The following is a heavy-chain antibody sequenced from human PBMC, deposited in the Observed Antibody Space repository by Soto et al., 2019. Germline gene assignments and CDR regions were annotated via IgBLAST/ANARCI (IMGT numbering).Heavy chain of an antibody. CDR3: AKDPGISMVRGVSDYYYMDV. V-gene: IGHV3-23*01. J-gene: IGHJ6*03. CDR1: GFNFRNYA. CDR2: IRGSGGST. D-gene: IGHD3-10*01. Sequence: GGSLRLSCAASGFNFRNYAMSWVRQAPGKGLEWVSSIRGSGGSTYYADSVKGRFTISRDNSKNTLYLQMNSLRAEDTAVYYCAKDPGISMVRGVSDYYYMDVWGKGTTVTVSS.